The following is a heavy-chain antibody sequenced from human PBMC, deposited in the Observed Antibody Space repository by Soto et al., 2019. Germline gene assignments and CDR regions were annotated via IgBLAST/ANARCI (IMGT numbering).Heavy chain of an antibody. CDR2: VIPIFGTA. CDR1: GGTFSSYA. D-gene: IGHD3-22*01. CDR3: ARGSYYYDSSGYYRGDYYYYGMDV. V-gene: IGHV1-69*13. J-gene: IGHJ6*02. Sequence: ASVKVSCKASGGTFSSYAISWVRQAPGEGLEWVGGVIPIFGTANYAQKFQGRVTITADESTSTAYMELSSLRSEDTAVYYCARGSYYYDSSGYYRGDYYYYGMDVWGQGTTVTVSS.